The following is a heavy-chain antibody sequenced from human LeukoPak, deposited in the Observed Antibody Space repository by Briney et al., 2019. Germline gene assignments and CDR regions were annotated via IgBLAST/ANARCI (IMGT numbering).Heavy chain of an antibody. CDR2: IKQDGSEK. Sequence: SGGSLRLSCAASGFTFSSYWMSWVRQAPGKGLEWVANIKQDGSEKYYVDSVKGRFTISRDNAKNSLYLQMNSLRAEDTAVYYCARDNWGLRTYFDYWGQGTLVTVSS. CDR3: ARDNWGLRTYFDY. D-gene: IGHD7-27*01. J-gene: IGHJ4*02. V-gene: IGHV3-7*01. CDR1: GFTFSSYW.